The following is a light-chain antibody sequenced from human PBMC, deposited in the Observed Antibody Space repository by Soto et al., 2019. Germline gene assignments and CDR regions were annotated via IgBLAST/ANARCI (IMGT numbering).Light chain of an antibody. V-gene: IGLV3-25*03. CDR2: KDS. J-gene: IGLJ1*01. CDR3: QSADSNGTYYV. Sequence: SYELTQPPSVSVSPGQTARITCSGDALPKQYVYWYQQKPGQAPVLMIYKDSERPSGIPERFSGSSSGTTVTLTISGVQVEDEADYYCQSADSNGTYYVFATGTKLTVL. CDR1: ALPKQY.